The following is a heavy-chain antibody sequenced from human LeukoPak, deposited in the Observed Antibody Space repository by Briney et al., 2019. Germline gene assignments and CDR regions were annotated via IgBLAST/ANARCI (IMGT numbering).Heavy chain of an antibody. CDR2: ISGSGGST. J-gene: IGHJ4*02. CDR3: ARRRKAAAGTNYFDY. Sequence: GGSLRLSCAASGFTFSSDGMSWVRQARGKGLEWVSAISGSGGSTYYADSVKGRFTMSRDSSKNTLYLQMNSLRAEDTAVYYCARRRKAAAGTNYFDYWGQGTLVTVSS. CDR1: GFTFSSDG. D-gene: IGHD6-13*01. V-gene: IGHV3-23*01.